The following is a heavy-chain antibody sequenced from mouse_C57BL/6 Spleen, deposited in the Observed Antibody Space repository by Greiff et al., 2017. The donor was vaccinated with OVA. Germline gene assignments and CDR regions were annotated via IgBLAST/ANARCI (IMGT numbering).Heavy chain of an antibody. CDR1: GYAFSSSW. V-gene: IGHV1-82*01. CDR3: ARGITDWYCDV. CDR2: IYPGDGDT. D-gene: IGHD1-1*01. Sequence: VQLQQSGPELVKPGASVKISCKASGYAFSSSWMNWVKQRPGKGLEWIGRIYPGDGDTNYNGKFKGKATLTADKSSSTAYMQLSSLTSEDSAVYFCARGITDWYCDVWGTGTTVTVSS. J-gene: IGHJ1*03.